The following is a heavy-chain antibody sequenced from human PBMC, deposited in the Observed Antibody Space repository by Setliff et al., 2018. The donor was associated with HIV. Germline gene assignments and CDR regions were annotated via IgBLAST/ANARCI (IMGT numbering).Heavy chain of an antibody. CDR2: IYISGIT. J-gene: IGHJ6*04. CDR1: GDSINKYY. V-gene: IGHV4-4*09. D-gene: IGHD1-26*01. CDR3: ARRSIVGVSRGYYYYAWDV. Sequence: SETLSLTCAVSGDSINKYYWSWIRQPPGKGLEWLGYIYISGITNYNPSLKGRVTMSLETSRNQFSLQLTSVTAADTAVYYCARRSIVGVSRGYYYYAWDVGGKATTVTVSS.